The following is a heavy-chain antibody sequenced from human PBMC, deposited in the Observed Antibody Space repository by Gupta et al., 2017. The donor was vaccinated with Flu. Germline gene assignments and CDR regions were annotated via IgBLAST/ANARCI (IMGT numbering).Heavy chain of an antibody. CDR2: VTPKFGTA. CDR3: ARDDNYEGEWRFDP. Sequence: ELKKPGSSVKVSCTASGGTFSTSTLNWVRQAPGQGLEWMGGVTPKFGTAYYSQKFQGRVKMTAEASTNTAYMELSSLTSDDTAIYYCARDDNYEGEWRFDPWGQGTLVTVSS. D-gene: IGHD4-11*01. CDR1: GGTFSTST. V-gene: IGHV1-69*01. J-gene: IGHJ5*02.